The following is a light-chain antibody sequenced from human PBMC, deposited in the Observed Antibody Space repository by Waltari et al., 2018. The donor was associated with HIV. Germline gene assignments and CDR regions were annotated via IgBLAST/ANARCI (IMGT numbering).Light chain of an antibody. CDR1: ESVGSN. V-gene: IGKV3-15*01. CDR3: QQYNNWPPWT. J-gene: IGKJ1*01. CDR2: GAS. Sequence: EIVMTQSPATLSVSPGERATLSCSASESVGSNVAWYQPIPGQAPRLLIYGASTRATCFPAMFSGSGSGTEFTLTISSLQSEDFVVYYCQQYNNWPPWTFGQGTKVEVK.